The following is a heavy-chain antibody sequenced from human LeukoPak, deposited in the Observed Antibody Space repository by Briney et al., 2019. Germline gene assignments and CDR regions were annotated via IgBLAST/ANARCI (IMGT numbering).Heavy chain of an antibody. D-gene: IGHD4-17*01. V-gene: IGHV3-15*05. CDR2: IKSKTDGGTT. Sequence: GSLRLSCAASGFTFSNAWMSWVRQAPGKGLEWVGRIKSKTDGGTTDYAAPVKGRFTISRDDSKNTLYLQMNSLRAEDTAVYYCAKEGGYDYGDYDQPPSRDYYFDYWGQGTLVTVSS. CDR1: GFTFSNAW. J-gene: IGHJ4*02. CDR3: AKEGGYDYGDYDQPPSRDYYFDY.